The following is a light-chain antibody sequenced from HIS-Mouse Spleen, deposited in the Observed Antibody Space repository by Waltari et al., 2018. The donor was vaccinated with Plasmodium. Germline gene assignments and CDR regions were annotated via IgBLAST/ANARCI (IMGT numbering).Light chain of an antibody. CDR2: EGS. V-gene: IGLV2-23*01. CDR1: HSASRSYNP. Sequence: QFAMTPPASLSGSPGQALTLSCTGTHSASRSYNPFPWYQQHPSNAPKLMIYEGSKRPSGVSNRFSGSKSGNTASLTISGLQAEDEADYYCCSYAGSSTLVFGGGTKLTVL. J-gene: IGLJ3*02. CDR3: CSYAGSSTLV.